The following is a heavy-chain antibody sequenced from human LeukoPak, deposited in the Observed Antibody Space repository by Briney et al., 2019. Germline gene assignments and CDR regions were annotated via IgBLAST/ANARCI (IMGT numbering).Heavy chain of an antibody. CDR3: ARDLTRFLEWLLPNYYYYGMDV. J-gene: IGHJ6*02. Sequence: ASVKVSCKASGYTFTSYGISWARQAPGQGLEWTGWISAYNGNTNYAQKLQGRVTMTTDTSTSTAYMELRSLRSDDTAVYYCARDLTRFLEWLLPNYYYYGMDVWGQGTTVTVSS. CDR2: ISAYNGNT. CDR1: GYTFTSYG. V-gene: IGHV1-18*01. D-gene: IGHD3-3*01.